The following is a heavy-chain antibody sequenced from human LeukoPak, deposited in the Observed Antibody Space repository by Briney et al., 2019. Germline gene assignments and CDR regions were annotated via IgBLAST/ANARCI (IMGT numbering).Heavy chain of an antibody. J-gene: IGHJ6*02. CDR3: ARRSDCSSTSCYTYYYYYYGMDV. Sequence: GGSLRLSCAASGFTFSSYSMNWVRQAPGKGLEWVSSISSSSYVYYADSVKGRFTISRDNTKNSLYLQMNSLRAEDTAVYYCARRSDCSSTSCYTYYYYYYGMDVWGQGTTVTVSS. V-gene: IGHV3-21*01. CDR2: ISSSSYV. D-gene: IGHD2-2*02. CDR1: GFTFSSYS.